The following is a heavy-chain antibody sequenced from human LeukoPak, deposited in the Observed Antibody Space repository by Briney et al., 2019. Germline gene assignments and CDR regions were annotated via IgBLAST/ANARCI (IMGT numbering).Heavy chain of an antibody. V-gene: IGHV1-2*02. D-gene: IGHD2-2*01. CDR1: GYTFTGYY. Sequence: ASVKVSCKASGYTFTGYYMHWVQQAPGQGLEWMGWINPNSGGTNYAQKFQGRVTMTRDTSISTAYMELSRLRSDDTAVYYCARAYCSSTSCYLGPNYYGMDVWGQGTTVTVSS. CDR2: INPNSGGT. J-gene: IGHJ6*02. CDR3: ARAYCSSTSCYLGPNYYGMDV.